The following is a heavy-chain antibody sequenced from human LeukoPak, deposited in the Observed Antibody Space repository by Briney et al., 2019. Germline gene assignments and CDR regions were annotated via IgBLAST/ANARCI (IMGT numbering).Heavy chain of an antibody. V-gene: IGHV3-30*02. CDR2: IRYDGSNK. J-gene: IGHJ6*02. CDR3: AKDPHYYGSGSLINYYYYYGMDV. D-gene: IGHD3-10*01. Sequence: PGGSLRLSCAASGFTFSSYGMHWVRQAPGKGLEWVAFIRYDGSNKYHADSVKGRFTISRDNSKNTLYLQMNSLRAEDTAVYYCAKDPHYYGSGSLINYYYYYGMDVWGQGTTVTVSS. CDR1: GFTFSSYG.